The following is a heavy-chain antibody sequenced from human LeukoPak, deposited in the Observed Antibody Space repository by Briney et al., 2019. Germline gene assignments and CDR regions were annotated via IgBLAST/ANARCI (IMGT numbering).Heavy chain of an antibody. V-gene: IGHV3-7*01. D-gene: IGHD3-10*01. CDR2: INQDGSEK. CDR3: TRAKDYYGSGSSQNYNWFDP. CDR1: GFTLITYW. Sequence: GGSLRLSCAASGFTLITYWMTWVRQAPGKGLEWVANINQDGSEKYYVGSVKGRFTISRDNARNSLYLQMNSLRAEDTAVYYCTRAKDYYGSGSSQNYNWFDPWGQGTLVTVSS. J-gene: IGHJ5*02.